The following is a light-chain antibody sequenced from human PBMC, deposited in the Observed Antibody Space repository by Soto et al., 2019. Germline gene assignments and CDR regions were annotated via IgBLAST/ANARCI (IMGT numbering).Light chain of an antibody. CDR3: TSYSAGATLLV. CDR1: SSDVGGFDY. CDR2: DVT. J-gene: IGLJ3*02. V-gene: IGLV2-14*03. Sequence: QSALTQPASVSGSPGQSITISCTGTSSDVGGFDYVSWFQHYPGKAPKLIIFDVTNRPSGISHRFSGSKSGNTASLTISGLLTEDEADYYFTSYSAGATLLVFGGGTKLTVL.